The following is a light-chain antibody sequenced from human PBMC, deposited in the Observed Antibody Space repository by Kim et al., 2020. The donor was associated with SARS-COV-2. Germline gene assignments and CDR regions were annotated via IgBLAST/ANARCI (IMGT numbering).Light chain of an antibody. CDR3: SSYTSSSAWV. Sequence: GQSITISCTGTSSDVCGYNYVSWYQQHPGKAPRLMIYDVGKRPSGVSNRFSGSKSGNTASLTISGLQAEDEADYYCSSYTSSSAWVFGGGTQLTVL. J-gene: IGLJ3*02. CDR1: SSDVCGYNY. CDR2: DVG. V-gene: IGLV2-14*04.